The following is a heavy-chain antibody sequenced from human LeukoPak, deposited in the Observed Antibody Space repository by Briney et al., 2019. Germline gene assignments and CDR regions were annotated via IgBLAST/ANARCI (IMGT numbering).Heavy chain of an antibody. CDR2: ISYDGNTK. D-gene: IGHD2-2*01. CDR1: GFTFSNYA. Sequence: GGSLRLSCAASGFTFSNYAFPWVRQAPGKGLEWLAFISYDGNTKYYADSVKGRFTVSRDDSKITLYLQMNSLRAEDTAVYYCAKGDIVVVPALFDYWGQGTLVTVSS. J-gene: IGHJ4*02. CDR3: AKGDIVVVPALFDY. V-gene: IGHV3-30-3*01.